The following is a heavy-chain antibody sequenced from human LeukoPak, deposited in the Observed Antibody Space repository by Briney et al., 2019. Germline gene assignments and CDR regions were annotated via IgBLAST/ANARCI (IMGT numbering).Heavy chain of an antibody. CDR1: GFTFSSYG. J-gene: IGHJ6*03. CDR3: AKVGGYCSGGSCWRSYYYYMDV. V-gene: IGHV3-23*01. D-gene: IGHD2-15*01. Sequence: GGTLRLSCAASGFTFSSYGMSWVRQAPGKGLEWVSAISGSGGSTYYADSVKGRFTISRDNSKNTLYLQMNSLRAEDTAVYYCAKVGGYCSGGSCWRSYYYYMDVWGKGTTVTVSS. CDR2: ISGSGGST.